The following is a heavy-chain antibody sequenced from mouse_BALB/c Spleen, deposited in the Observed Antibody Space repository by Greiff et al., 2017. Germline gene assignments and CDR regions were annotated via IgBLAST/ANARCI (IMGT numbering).Heavy chain of an antibody. Sequence: QGQLKESGAELVRPGTSVKVSCKASGYAFTNYLIEWVKQRPGQGLEWIGVINPGSGGTNYNEKFKGKATLTADKSSSTAYMQLSSLTSDDSAVYFCARDRFNVWGAGTTVTVSS. CDR3: ARDRFNV. J-gene: IGHJ1*01. V-gene: IGHV1-54*01. CDR1: GYAFTNYL. CDR2: INPGSGGT.